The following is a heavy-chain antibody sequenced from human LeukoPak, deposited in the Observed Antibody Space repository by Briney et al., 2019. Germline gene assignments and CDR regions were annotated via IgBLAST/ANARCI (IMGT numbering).Heavy chain of an antibody. V-gene: IGHV3-23*01. CDR3: ANSGTGITMIVVVRGRGDAFDI. J-gene: IGHJ3*02. D-gene: IGHD3-22*01. CDR2: ISGSGGST. CDR1: GFKCSSVA. Sequence: LIRSCAASGFKCSSVAISWLRKAQEKGLEWVSAISGSGGSTYYADSVKGRFTISRDNSKNTLYLQMNSQRAEDTAVYYCANSGTGITMIVVVRGRGDAFDIWGQGTMVTVSS.